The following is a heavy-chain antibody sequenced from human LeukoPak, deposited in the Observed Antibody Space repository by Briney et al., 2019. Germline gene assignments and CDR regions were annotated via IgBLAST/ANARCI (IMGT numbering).Heavy chain of an antibody. V-gene: IGHV4-39*07. J-gene: IGHJ6*03. Sequence: SETLSITCTVSCGSISSSSYYWGWIRQPPGKGLEWIGSIYYSGSTYYNPSLKSRVTISVDTSKNQFSLKLSSVTAADTAVYYCARDMGVGAIRTVPYYYYYMDVWGKGTTVTVSS. D-gene: IGHD1-26*01. CDR2: IYYSGST. CDR3: ARDMGVGAIRTVPYYYYYMDV. CDR1: CGSISSSSYY.